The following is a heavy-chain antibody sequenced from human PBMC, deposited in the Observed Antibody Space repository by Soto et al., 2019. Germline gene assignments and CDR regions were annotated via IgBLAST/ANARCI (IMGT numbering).Heavy chain of an antibody. Sequence: PSETLSLICTLYGGSFTGYYLSWIRQPPGKGLEWIGEINQSGTTKHNPSLRSRVIISVDESKKQVSLKLRSVTAADTAVYYCARPPTRGFSYGYFDLWGQGALVT. J-gene: IGHJ4*02. CDR1: GGSFTGYY. CDR3: ARPPTRGFSYGYFDL. D-gene: IGHD5-18*01. V-gene: IGHV4-34*01. CDR2: INQSGTT.